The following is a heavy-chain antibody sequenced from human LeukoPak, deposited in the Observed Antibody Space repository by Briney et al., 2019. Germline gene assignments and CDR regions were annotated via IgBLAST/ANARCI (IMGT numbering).Heavy chain of an antibody. V-gene: IGHV3-20*01. Sequence: PGGSLRPSCAASGFTFDDYGMSWVRQAPGKGLEWVSGINWNGGSTGYADSVKGRFTISRDNAKNSLYLQMNSLRAEDTALYHCARDKGGSYQDAFDIWGQGTMVTVSS. CDR2: INWNGGST. J-gene: IGHJ3*02. CDR1: GFTFDDYG. D-gene: IGHD1-26*01. CDR3: ARDKGGSYQDAFDI.